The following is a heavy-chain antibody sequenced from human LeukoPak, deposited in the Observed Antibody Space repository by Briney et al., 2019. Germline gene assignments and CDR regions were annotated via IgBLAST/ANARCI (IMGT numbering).Heavy chain of an antibody. D-gene: IGHD4-23*01. V-gene: IGHV4-30-4*07. CDR1: GASISGSGDCCN. CDR2: IYESGTT. J-gene: IGHJ3*02. CDR3: ARSRLARLYGGYRRGASDI. Sequence: SQTLSLTCAVSGASISGSGDCCNWNWIRQTPGKGLEWIGSIYESGTTYYKSSLKSRVTISVDTSQNHFSLKLSSVTAADTAVYFCARSRLARLYGGYRRGASDIWGQGTMVTVSS.